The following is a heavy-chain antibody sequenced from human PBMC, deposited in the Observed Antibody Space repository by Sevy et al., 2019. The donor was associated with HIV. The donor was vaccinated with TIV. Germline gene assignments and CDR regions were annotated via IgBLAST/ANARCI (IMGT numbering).Heavy chain of an antibody. D-gene: IGHD6-19*01. CDR3: ARETSGYSSGWLYYFDY. J-gene: IGHJ4*02. Sequence: RGSLRLSCAASGFTFSSYEMNWVRQAPGKGLEWVSYISSSGSTIYYADSVKGRFTISRDNAKNSLYLQMNSLRAEDTAVYYCARETSGYSSGWLYYFDYWGQGTLVTVSS. CDR1: GFTFSSYE. CDR2: ISSSGSTI. V-gene: IGHV3-48*03.